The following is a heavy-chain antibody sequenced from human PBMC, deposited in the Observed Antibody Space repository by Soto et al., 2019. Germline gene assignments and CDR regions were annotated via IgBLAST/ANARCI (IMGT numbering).Heavy chain of an antibody. CDR2: ISYDGSNK. Sequence: GGSLRLSCAASGFTFSSYGMHWVRQAPGKGLEWVAVISYDGSNKYYADSVKGRFTISRDNSKNTLYLQMNSLRAEDTAVYYCAKEKYSSSWYLDYWGQGTLVTVSS. CDR3: AKEKYSSSWYLDY. J-gene: IGHJ4*02. CDR1: GFTFSSYG. D-gene: IGHD6-13*01. V-gene: IGHV3-30*18.